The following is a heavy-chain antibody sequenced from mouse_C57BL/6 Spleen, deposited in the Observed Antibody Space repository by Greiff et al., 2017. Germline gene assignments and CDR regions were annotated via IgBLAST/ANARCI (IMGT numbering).Heavy chain of an antibody. CDR2: INPSNGGT. V-gene: IGHV1-53*01. D-gene: IGHD2-1*01. J-gene: IGHJ4*01. CDR1: GYTFTSYW. CDR3: ARGDYGNLYYYAMDY. Sequence: VQLQQSGTELVKPGASVKLSCKASGYTFTSYWMHWVKQRPGQGLEWIGNINPSNGGTNYNEKFKSKATLTVDKSSSTAYMQLSSLTSEDSAVYYCARGDYGNLYYYAMDYWGQGTSVTVSS.